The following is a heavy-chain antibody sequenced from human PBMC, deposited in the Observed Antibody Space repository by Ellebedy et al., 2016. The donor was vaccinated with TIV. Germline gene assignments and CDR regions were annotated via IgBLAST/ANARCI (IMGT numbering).Heavy chain of an antibody. CDR3: ARVEYYDFWSGPYYYGMDV. CDR1: GYTFTGYY. Sequence: ASVKVSCKASGYTFTGYYMHWVRQAPGQGLEWMGWINPNSGGTNYAQKFQGRVTMTRDTSISRAYMELSRLKSDDTAVYYCARVEYYDFWSGPYYYGMDVWGQGTTVTVSS. J-gene: IGHJ6*02. D-gene: IGHD3-3*01. V-gene: IGHV1-2*02. CDR2: INPNSGGT.